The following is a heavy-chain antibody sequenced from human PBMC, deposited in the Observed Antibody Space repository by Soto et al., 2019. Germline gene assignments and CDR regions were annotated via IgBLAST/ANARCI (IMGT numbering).Heavy chain of an antibody. CDR1: GYTFTNYD. V-gene: IGHV1-8*01. D-gene: IGHD3-16*01. CDR2: LNPGSGDT. Sequence: QVQLVQSGAEIRKPGASVRVSCKASGYTFTNYDVNWVRQVPGQGLEWMGWLNPGSGDTGYAQKFQGRVTMTRNTSIGTAYMERSSLRSGDTAIYYCARMASFGTLNWFDPWGQGTLVTVSS. CDR3: ARMASFGTLNWFDP. J-gene: IGHJ5*02.